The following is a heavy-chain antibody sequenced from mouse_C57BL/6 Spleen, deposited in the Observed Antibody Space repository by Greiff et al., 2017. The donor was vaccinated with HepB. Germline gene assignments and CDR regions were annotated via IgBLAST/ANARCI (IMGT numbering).Heavy chain of an antibody. CDR2: IDPSDSYT. D-gene: IGHD1-1*01. Sequence: QVQLKQPGAELVRPGPSVKLSCKASGYTFTSYWMHWVKQRPGQGLEWIGVIDPSDSYTNYNQKFKGKATLTVDTSSSTAYMQLSSLTSEDSAVYYCVTTVAYWGQGTTLTVSS. CDR3: VTTVAY. V-gene: IGHV1-59*01. CDR1: GYTFTSYW. J-gene: IGHJ2*01.